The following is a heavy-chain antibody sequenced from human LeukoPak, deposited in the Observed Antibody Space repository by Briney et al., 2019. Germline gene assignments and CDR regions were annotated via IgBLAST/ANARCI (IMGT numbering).Heavy chain of an antibody. CDR2: ISSSGSTI. Sequence: PGGSLRLSCAASGFTLSSYEMNWVRQAPGKGLEWVSYISSSGSTIYYADSVKGRFTISRDNAKNSLYLQMNSLRAEDTAVYYCARDAGATTDYYYGMDVWGQGTTVTVSS. V-gene: IGHV3-48*03. CDR1: GFTLSSYE. CDR3: ARDAGATTDYYYGMDV. D-gene: IGHD1-26*01. J-gene: IGHJ6*02.